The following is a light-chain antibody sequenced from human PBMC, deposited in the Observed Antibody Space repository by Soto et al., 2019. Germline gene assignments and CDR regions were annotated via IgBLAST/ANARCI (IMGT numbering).Light chain of an antibody. CDR3: GTWDSSLSAL. Sequence: QSALTQPASVSGSPGQSITISCTGTSSDVGGYNYVSWYQQHPGKAPKLMIYEVSNRPSGVSNRFSGSKSGNTASLTISGLQAEDEADYYCGTWDSSLSALFGGGTKVTVL. CDR2: EVS. CDR1: SSDVGGYNY. J-gene: IGLJ2*01. V-gene: IGLV2-14*01.